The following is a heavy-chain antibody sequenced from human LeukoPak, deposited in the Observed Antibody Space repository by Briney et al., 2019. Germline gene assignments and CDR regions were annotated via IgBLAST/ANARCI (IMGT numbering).Heavy chain of an antibody. J-gene: IGHJ5*01. CDR1: GYTFTNSW. V-gene: IGHV5-51*01. CDR2: VFPGDSET. CDR3: ARQSLGRRAGYYYVPPDS. Sequence: KCGESLKISCKGSGYTFTNSWIAWVRQMPGKGLEWMGIVFPGDSETRYSPSFQGQVTISADKSISTAYLQWSSLNASDTAMYFCARQSLGRRAGYYYVPPDSWGQGTLVTVSS. D-gene: IGHD3-22*01.